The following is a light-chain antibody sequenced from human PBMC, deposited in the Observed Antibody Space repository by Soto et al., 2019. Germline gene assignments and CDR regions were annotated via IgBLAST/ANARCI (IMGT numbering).Light chain of an antibody. Sequence: EIVLTQSPGTLSLSPGERATLSCTASQSLASSCLAWYQRKPGQAPRLLIHTTSIRATDIPDRFSGSGSGTDFTLTISRLEPEDSAVYYCQQCGGSPLFSFGPGTRVDI. CDR3: QQCGGSPLFS. CDR1: QSLASSC. CDR2: TTS. J-gene: IGKJ3*01. V-gene: IGKV3-20*01.